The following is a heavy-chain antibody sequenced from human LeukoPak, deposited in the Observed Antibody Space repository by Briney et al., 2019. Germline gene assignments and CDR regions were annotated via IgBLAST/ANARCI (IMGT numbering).Heavy chain of an antibody. D-gene: IGHD5-24*01. V-gene: IGHV3-30*02. CDR1: GFTFSSYG. CDR2: IRYDGSNK. Sequence: PGGSLRLSCAASGFTFSSYGMHWVRQAPGKGLEWVTFIRYDGSNKYYADSVKGRFTISRDNAKNSLYLQMNSLRAEDTAVYYCARDPRWLQLYYFDYWGQGTLVTVSS. J-gene: IGHJ4*02. CDR3: ARDPRWLQLYYFDY.